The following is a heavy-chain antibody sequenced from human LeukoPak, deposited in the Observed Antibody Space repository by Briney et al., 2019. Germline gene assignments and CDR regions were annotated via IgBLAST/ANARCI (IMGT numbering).Heavy chain of an antibody. CDR1: GGSISSGIYY. J-gene: IGHJ4*02. Sequence: SETLSLTCAVSGGSISSGIYYWGWIRQPPGKGLEWIGSVFYGGSTYYNPSLKARVTISVDTSKNQFSLQLSSLTAADTAMYYLAAGFDYWGQGTLVTGSS. CDR3: AAGFDY. CDR2: VFYGGST. V-gene: IGHV4-39*01.